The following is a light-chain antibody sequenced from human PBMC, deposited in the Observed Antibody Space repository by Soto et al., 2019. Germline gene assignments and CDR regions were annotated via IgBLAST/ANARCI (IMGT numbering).Light chain of an antibody. CDR3: QQRYRWPLT. V-gene: IGKV3-11*01. J-gene: IGKJ4*01. CDR2: DAS. Sequence: EIVLTQSPATLSLSPGERATLSCRASHSVSSDLLWCQQKPGQSPRLLISDASNRATGIPARFSGSGSGTDFTLTISSLAPEDFAVYYCQQRYRWPLTFGGGTRVEIK. CDR1: HSVSSD.